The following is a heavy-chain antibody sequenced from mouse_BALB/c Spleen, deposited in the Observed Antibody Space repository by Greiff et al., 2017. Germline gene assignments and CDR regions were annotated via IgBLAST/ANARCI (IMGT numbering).Heavy chain of an antibody. CDR3: ARGAYGNYFDY. J-gene: IGHJ2*01. CDR2: IYPGSGST. CDR1: GYTFTDYV. D-gene: IGHD2-1*01. V-gene: IGHV1-77*01. Sequence: QVQLQQSGPELVKPGASVKMSCKASGYTFTDYVISWVKQRTGQGLEWIGEIYPGSGSTYYNEKFKGKATLTADKSSNTAYMQLSSLTSEDSAVYFCARGAYGNYFDYWGQGTTLTVSS.